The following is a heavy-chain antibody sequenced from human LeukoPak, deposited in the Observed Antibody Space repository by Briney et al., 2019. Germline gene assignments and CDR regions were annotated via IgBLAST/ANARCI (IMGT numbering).Heavy chain of an antibody. D-gene: IGHD3-3*01. Sequence: SETLSPTCTVSGGSISSYYWSWIRQPAGKGLQWIGRFYTSGSTNYNPSLKSRVTMSVDTSKNQFSLKLSSVTAADTAVYYCARAHYDFWGAYLDFWGQGTLVTVSS. CDR2: FYTSGST. V-gene: IGHV4-4*07. CDR3: ARAHYDFWGAYLDF. J-gene: IGHJ4*02. CDR1: GGSISSYY.